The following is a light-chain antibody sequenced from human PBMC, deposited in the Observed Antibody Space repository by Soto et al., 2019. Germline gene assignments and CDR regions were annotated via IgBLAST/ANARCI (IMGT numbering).Light chain of an antibody. CDR3: QRRSNWPPLP. CDR1: QSVSNY. Sequence: EIVLTQSPATLSLSPGERATLSCRASQSVSNYLAWYQQKPGQAPRLLIYDASNRATGIPARFSGSGSGTASPPTTGTLGPKNFEVIYCQRRSNWPPLPFGGGTKVRSN. J-gene: IGKJ4*01. CDR2: DAS. V-gene: IGKV3-11*01.